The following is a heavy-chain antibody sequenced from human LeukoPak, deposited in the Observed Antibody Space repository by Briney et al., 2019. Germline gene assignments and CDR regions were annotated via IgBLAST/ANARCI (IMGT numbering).Heavy chain of an antibody. D-gene: IGHD2-2*01. CDR2: ISLRGLT. Sequence: PSGTLSLTCGVSGGSISGTNWWSWVRQPPGQGLEWIGEISLRGLTNYNPSLRSRLTMSLDESKNQVSLKLSSVTAADTAVYFCARVTVPAATSVYFDYWGQGTLVTVSS. J-gene: IGHJ4*02. CDR1: GGSISGTNW. V-gene: IGHV4-4*02. CDR3: ARVTVPAATSVYFDY.